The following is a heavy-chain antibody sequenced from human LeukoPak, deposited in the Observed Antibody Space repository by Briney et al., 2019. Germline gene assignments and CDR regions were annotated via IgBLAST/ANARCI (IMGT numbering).Heavy chain of an antibody. CDR2: IYYSGST. CDR3: ARHKAPTMVRGVIRYNWFDP. D-gene: IGHD3-10*01. CDR1: GGSISSSSYY. Sequence: SETLSLTCTVSGGSISSSSYYWGWIRQPPGKGLEWIGSIYYSGSTYYNPSLKSRVTISVDTSKNQFSLKLSSVTAADTAVYYCARHKAPTMVRGVIRYNWFDPWGQGTLVTVSS. V-gene: IGHV4-39*01. J-gene: IGHJ5*02.